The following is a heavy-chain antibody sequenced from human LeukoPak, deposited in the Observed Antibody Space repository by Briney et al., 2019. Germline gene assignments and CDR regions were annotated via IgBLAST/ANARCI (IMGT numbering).Heavy chain of an antibody. CDR2: IYTSGST. D-gene: IGHD3-10*01. CDR1: GGSISSYY. CDR3: ARRGITMVRGARHYYMDV. J-gene: IGHJ6*03. V-gene: IGHV4-4*09. Sequence: SETLSLTCTVSGGSISSYYWSWIRQPPGKGLEWTGYIYTSGSTNYNPSLKSRVTISVDTSKNQFSLKLSSVTAADTAVYYCARRGITMVRGARHYYMDVWGKGTTVTVSS.